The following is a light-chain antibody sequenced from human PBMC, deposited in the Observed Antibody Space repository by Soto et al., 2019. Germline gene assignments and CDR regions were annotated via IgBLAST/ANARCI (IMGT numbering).Light chain of an antibody. CDR2: DAS. J-gene: IGKJ4*01. CDR1: QSVSSY. V-gene: IGKV3-11*01. CDR3: QHRSNWPLT. Sequence: DIVLTQSPATLSLSPGEGATLSCRASQSVSSYLAWYQQKPGQAPRLLIYDASNRATGIPARFSGSGSGTDFTLTISSLEPEDFAVYYCQHRSNWPLTFGGGTKVDIK.